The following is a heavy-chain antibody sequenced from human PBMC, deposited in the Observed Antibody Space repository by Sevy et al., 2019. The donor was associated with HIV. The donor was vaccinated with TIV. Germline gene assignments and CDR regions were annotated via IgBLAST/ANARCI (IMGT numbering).Heavy chain of an antibody. CDR3: ASGWRVRGNAFDI. CDR1: GFTFSSYW. J-gene: IGHJ3*02. D-gene: IGHD1-1*01. V-gene: IGHV3-74*01. CDR2: INSDGSST. Sequence: GGSLRLSCAASGFTFSSYWMHWVRQAPGKGLVWVSRINSDGSSTSYADSVKGRFTISRDNAKNTLYLQMNSLRAEDTAVYYCASGWRVRGNAFDIWGQGTMVTVSS.